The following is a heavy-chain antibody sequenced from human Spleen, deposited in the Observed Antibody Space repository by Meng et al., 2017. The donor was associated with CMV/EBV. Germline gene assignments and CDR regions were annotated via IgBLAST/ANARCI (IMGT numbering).Heavy chain of an antibody. V-gene: IGHV3-30*02. D-gene: IGHD1-26*01. CDR2: IRYDGSNK. CDR3: AKGEKKWDLQALRGGMDV. J-gene: IGHJ6*02. Sequence: GESLKISCAASGFTFSSYGMHWVRQAPGKGLEWVAFIRYDGSNKYYADSVKGRFTISRDNSKNTLYLQMNSLRAEDTAVYYCAKGEKKWDLQALRGGMDVWGQGTTVTVSS. CDR1: GFTFSSYG.